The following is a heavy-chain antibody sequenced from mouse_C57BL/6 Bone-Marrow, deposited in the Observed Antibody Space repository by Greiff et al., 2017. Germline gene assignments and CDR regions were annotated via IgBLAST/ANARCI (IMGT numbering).Heavy chain of an antibody. J-gene: IGHJ4*01. CDR2: MHPNGGSP. Sequence: QVQLQQPGAELVKPGASVKLSCKASGYTFTNYWMHWVKQRPGQGLEWIGMMHPNGGSPDYNEKFKSEATLSVDKSSRTAYMELSSLTSEDSAVYYCARYYDYEDYTKDYWGQGTSDTVSS. V-gene: IGHV1-64*01. CDR1: GYTFTNYW. D-gene: IGHD2-4*01. CDR3: ARYYDYEDYTKDY.